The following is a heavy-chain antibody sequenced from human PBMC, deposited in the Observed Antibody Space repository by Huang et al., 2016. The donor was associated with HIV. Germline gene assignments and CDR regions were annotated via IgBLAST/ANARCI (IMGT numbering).Heavy chain of an antibody. Sequence: HVYLVQSGPEVKKPGASVKVSCEASGYTFSFYGINWVRQAPGPGLEWMGWINPYNANTNFAQKFQGRLIMTTDTSTSTAYMELRSLRSDDTSLYYCVRNLEWAQGNWFDSWGQGTLVTVSS. D-gene: IGHD3-3*01. CDR3: VRNLEWAQGNWFDS. V-gene: IGHV1-18*01. J-gene: IGHJ5*01. CDR1: GYTFSFYG. CDR2: INPYNANT.